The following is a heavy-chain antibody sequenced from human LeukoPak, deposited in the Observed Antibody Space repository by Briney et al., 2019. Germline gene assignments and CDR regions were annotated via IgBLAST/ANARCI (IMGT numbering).Heavy chain of an antibody. J-gene: IGHJ3*02. Sequence: SQTLSLTCAISGDSVSSNSAAWNWIRQSPSRGLEWLGRTYYRSKWYNDYAVSVKSRITINPDTSKNQFSLQLNSVTPEDTAVYYCARVFSRMSSGQKTQAFDIWGQGTMVTVSS. CDR2: TYYRSKWYN. CDR1: GDSVSSNSAA. D-gene: IGHD6-19*01. V-gene: IGHV6-1*01. CDR3: ARVFSRMSSGQKTQAFDI.